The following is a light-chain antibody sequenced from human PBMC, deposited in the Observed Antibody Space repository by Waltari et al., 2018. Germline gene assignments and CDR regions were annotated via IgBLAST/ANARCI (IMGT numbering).Light chain of an antibody. Sequence: EIVLTQSPGTLSLSPGERATLSCRASQSLRIYLAWYQQKPVQAPRLLLYHASTRATGIPDRFSGSGSGTDFSLTISRLEPEDFAVYYCQHYESLPVTFGQGTKVEIK. CDR2: HAS. CDR1: QSLRIY. J-gene: IGKJ1*01. CDR3: QHYESLPVT. V-gene: IGKV3-20*01.